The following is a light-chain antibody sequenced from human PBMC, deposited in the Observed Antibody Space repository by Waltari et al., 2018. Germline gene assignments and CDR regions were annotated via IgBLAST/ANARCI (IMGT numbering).Light chain of an antibody. Sequence: IVLTQSPATLSASPGERATISCRASQSVSSNYLAWYQQRPGQAPRLLIYGGSSRATGIPDRFSGSGSGTDFTLTISRLEPEDFVVYYCQQFGRSPLTFGGGTKVDIK. V-gene: IGKV3-20*01. J-gene: IGKJ4*01. CDR3: QQFGRSPLT. CDR2: GGS. CDR1: QSVSSNY.